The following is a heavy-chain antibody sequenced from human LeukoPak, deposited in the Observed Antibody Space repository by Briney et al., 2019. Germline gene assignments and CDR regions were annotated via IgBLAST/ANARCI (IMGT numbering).Heavy chain of an antibody. V-gene: IGHV3-30*03. Sequence: PGRSLRLSCAASGFTFSSYGMHWVRQAPGKGLEWVAVISYDGSNKYYADSVKGRFTISRDNAKNTLYLQMNSLRAEDTAVYYCARHPPHYYDSSGYYYYYYGMDVWGQGTTVTVSS. D-gene: IGHD3-22*01. J-gene: IGHJ6*02. CDR3: ARHPPHYYDSSGYYYYYYGMDV. CDR2: ISYDGSNK. CDR1: GFTFSSYG.